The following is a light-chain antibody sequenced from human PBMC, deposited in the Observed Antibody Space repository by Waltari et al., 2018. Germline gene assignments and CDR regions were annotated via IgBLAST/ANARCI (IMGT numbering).Light chain of an antibody. CDR2: EAS. V-gene: IGKV3-20*01. Sequence: EIVLTQSPGTLSLSPGERATLSCRASQSISRYLVWYQQKPGQAPRLLIYEASRRATGIPDRVSGSGSGTDFSLTFSRLEPEDFAVYYCQNYERLPATFGQGTKVEIK. J-gene: IGKJ1*01. CDR3: QNYERLPAT. CDR1: QSISRY.